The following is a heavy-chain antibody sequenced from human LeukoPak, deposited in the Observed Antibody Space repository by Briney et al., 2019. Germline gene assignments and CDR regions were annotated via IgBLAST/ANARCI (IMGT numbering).Heavy chain of an antibody. V-gene: IGHV3-21*01. D-gene: IGHD5-24*01. CDR3: AREGGGRWLQIDY. J-gene: IGHJ4*02. Sequence: PGGSLRLSCAASGFTFSSYAMHWVRQAPGKGLEWVSSISSSSSYIYYADSVKGRFTISRDNSKNTLYLQMNSLRAEDTAVYYCAREGGGRWLQIDYWGQGTLVTVSS. CDR1: GFTFSSYA. CDR2: ISSSSSYI.